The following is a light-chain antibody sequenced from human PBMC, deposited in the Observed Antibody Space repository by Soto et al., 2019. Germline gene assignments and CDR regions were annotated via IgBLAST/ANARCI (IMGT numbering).Light chain of an antibody. CDR3: QQFHSYPRT. V-gene: IGKV1-9*01. CDR2: AAS. Sequence: DIQLTQSPSFLSASVGARVTITCRASQGISTYLAWYQQKPGRAPKLLIYAASTLHSGVPSRFSGSGSGTEFTLTVSSLQAEDFATYYCQQFHSYPRTFGPGTRVEI. CDR1: QGISTY. J-gene: IGKJ3*01.